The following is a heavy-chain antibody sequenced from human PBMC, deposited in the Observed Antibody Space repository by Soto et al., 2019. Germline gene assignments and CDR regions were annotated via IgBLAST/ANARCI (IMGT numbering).Heavy chain of an antibody. Sequence: PGGSLRLSCAASGFTFSSYSMNWVRQAPGKGLEWVSSISSSSSYIYYADSVKGRFTISRDNAKNSLYLQMNSLRAEDTAVYYCAREITIFGVVINYYYGMDVWGQGTTVTVSS. CDR3: AREITIFGVVINYYYGMDV. D-gene: IGHD3-3*01. V-gene: IGHV3-21*01. CDR2: ISSSSSYI. CDR1: GFTFSSYS. J-gene: IGHJ6*02.